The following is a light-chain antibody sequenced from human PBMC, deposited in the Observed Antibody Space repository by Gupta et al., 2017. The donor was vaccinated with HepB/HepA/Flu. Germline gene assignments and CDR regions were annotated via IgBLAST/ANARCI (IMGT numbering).Light chain of an antibody. J-gene: IGKJ4*01. V-gene: IGKV3-11*01. Sequence: EIVLTQSPDTLSLSPGERATLPCRASQSVSNNLAWYQQKPGQAPRLLIYDASNRATGIPARFSGSGSGTDFALTISSLETEDFAVYYCQQRSNWPRTFGGGTSVEIK. CDR2: DAS. CDR1: QSVSNN. CDR3: QQRSNWPRT.